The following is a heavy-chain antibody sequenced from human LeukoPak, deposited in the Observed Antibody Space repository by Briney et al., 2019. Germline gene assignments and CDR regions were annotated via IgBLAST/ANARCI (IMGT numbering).Heavy chain of an antibody. CDR2: ISSSGSIT. Sequence: PGGSLRLSCAASGXSFSSYEMNWVRQAPGKGLEWVSYISSSGSITYSADSVKGRFTISRDNAKNSLYLQMNSLRAEDTAIYYCSGQYSSSSVLDYWGQGTLVTVSS. CDR3: SGQYSSSSVLDY. CDR1: GXSFSSYE. J-gene: IGHJ4*02. D-gene: IGHD6-6*01. V-gene: IGHV3-48*03.